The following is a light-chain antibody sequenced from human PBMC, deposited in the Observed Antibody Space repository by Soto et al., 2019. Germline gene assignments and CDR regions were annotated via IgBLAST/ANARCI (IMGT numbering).Light chain of an antibody. Sequence: QSALTQPASVSGSPGQSITISCTGTSSDVGGYNYVSWYQQHPGKAPKLVIYEVTNRPSGTSNRFSGSKSGNTASLTISGLQAEDEADYYCSSFTNSILVFGGGTKLTVL. CDR2: EVT. CDR3: SSFTNSILV. CDR1: SSDVGGYNY. V-gene: IGLV2-14*01. J-gene: IGLJ3*02.